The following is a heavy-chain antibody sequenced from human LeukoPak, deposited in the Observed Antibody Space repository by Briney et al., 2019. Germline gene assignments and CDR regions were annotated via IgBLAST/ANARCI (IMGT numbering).Heavy chain of an antibody. Sequence: GGSLRLSCAASEFTFSSYGMHWVRQAPGKGLEWAAFIRYDGGNKYYADSVKGRFTISRDNSKNTLYLQMNSLRAEDTAVYYCAKGSTSYDYWGQGTLVTVSS. CDR1: EFTFSSYG. V-gene: IGHV3-30*02. J-gene: IGHJ4*02. CDR2: IRYDGGNK. CDR3: AKGSTSYDY. D-gene: IGHD2-2*01.